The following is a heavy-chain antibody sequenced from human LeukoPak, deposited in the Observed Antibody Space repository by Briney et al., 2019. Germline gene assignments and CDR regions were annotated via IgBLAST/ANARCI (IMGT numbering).Heavy chain of an antibody. CDR3: ARSSIAARRSAFDI. V-gene: IGHV1-8*01. CDR2: MNPNSGNT. D-gene: IGHD6-6*01. J-gene: IGHJ3*02. CDR1: GYTFTSYD. Sequence: GASVKVSCKASGYTFTSYDINWVRQATGQGLEWMGWMNPNSGNTGYAQKFQGRVTITRNTSISTAYMELSSLRSEDTAVYYCARSSIAARRSAFDIWGQGTMVTVSS.